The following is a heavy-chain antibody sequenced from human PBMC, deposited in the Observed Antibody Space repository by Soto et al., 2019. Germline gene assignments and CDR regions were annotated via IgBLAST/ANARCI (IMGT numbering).Heavy chain of an antibody. V-gene: IGHV4-34*01. CDR3: ARVXYCSSTSCYSPRYYFDY. D-gene: IGHD2-2*01. J-gene: IGHJ4*02. CDR1: GGSFSVYY. Sequence: LSLTCAVYGGSFSVYYWSWIRQPPGKGPEWIGEINHSGSTNYNPSLKSRVTISVDTSKNQFSLKLSSVTAADTAVYYCARVXYCSSTSCYSPRYYFDYWGQGTLVTVSS. CDR2: INHSGST.